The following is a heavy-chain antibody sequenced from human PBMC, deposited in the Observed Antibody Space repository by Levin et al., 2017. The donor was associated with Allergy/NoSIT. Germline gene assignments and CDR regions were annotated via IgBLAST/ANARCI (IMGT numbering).Heavy chain of an antibody. CDR1: GGSVSSGSYY. CDR2: IYYSGST. D-gene: IGHD2-15*01. J-gene: IGHJ6*02. V-gene: IGHV4-61*01. Sequence: SETLSLTCTVSGGSVSSGSYYWSWIRQPPGKGLEWIGYIYYSGSTNYNPSLKSRVTISVDTSKNQFSLKLSSVTAADTAVYYCARWVFFCSGGSCYNYYYGMDVWGQGTTVTVSS. CDR3: ARWVFFCSGGSCYNYYYGMDV.